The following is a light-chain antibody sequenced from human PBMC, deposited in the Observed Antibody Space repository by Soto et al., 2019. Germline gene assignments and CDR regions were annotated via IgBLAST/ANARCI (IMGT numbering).Light chain of an antibody. CDR3: QHYVNSPRT. V-gene: IGKV3-20*01. CDR2: GAS. J-gene: IGKJ1*01. CDR1: QTIYSNY. Sequence: EIVLTQTPGTLSLSPGERATLSCRASQTIYSNYLAWYQQKPGQAPRLLIYGASTRITGIPDGFSGSGSGTDFTLTINRLEPEDFAVYYCQHYVNSPRTFGQGTKVEIK.